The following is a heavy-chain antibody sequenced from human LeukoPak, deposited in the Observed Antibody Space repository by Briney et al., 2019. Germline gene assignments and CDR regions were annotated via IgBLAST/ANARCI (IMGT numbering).Heavy chain of an antibody. V-gene: IGHV3-20*04. D-gene: IGHD3-3*01. CDR3: ARVKGSGYRNSIDY. CDR2: INWNGGSR. CDR1: GFTFDDYA. J-gene: IGHJ4*02. Sequence: GGSLRLSCAASGFTFDDYAMNWVRQAPGKGLEWVSVINWNGGSRYYRYSVKGRFTISRDNAKNSLYLQMNSLRAEDTALYYCARVKGSGYRNSIDYWGQGTLVTVSS.